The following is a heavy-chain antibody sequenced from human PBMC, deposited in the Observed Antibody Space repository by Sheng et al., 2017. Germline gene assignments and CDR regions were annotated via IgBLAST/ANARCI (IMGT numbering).Heavy chain of an antibody. J-gene: IGHJ3*02. V-gene: IGHV1-8*03. CDR3: ARGPGIAADDAFDI. Sequence: GAEVKKPGASVKVSCKASGYTFTSYDINWVRQATGQGLEWMGWMNPNSGNTGYAQKFQGRVTITRNTSISTAYMELSSLRSEDTAVYYCARGPGIAADDAFDIWGQGTMVTVSS. CDR1: GYTFTSYD. CDR2: MNPNSGNT. D-gene: IGHD6-13*01.